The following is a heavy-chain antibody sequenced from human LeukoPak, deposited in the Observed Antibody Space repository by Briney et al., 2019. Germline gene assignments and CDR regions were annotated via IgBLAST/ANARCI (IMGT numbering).Heavy chain of an antibody. D-gene: IGHD6-6*01. J-gene: IGHJ4*02. CDR1: GFTFSSYG. V-gene: IGHV3-30*18. Sequence: PGGSLRLSCAASGFTFSSYGMHWVRQAPGKGLEWVAAIPFDGNNEDHADSVKGRFTISRDNSKNTLYLQMNSLRVEDTGVYYCAKVRDYSRSSLDYWGQGTLVTVSS. CDR3: AKVRDYSRSSLDY. CDR2: IPFDGNNE.